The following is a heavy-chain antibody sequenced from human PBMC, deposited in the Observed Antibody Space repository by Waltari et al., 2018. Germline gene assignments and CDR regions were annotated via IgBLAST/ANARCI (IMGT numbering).Heavy chain of an antibody. CDR3: ARATATGATPEY. V-gene: IGHV3-66*02. CDR1: GFNDSNHY. CDR2: IYAGGTT. Sequence: EVQLVESGGDWVQPGGYLRLSCAASGFNDSNHYINWARQAPGKGLEWVSIIYAGGTTYYADSVKGRFTISRDSSKNTVNLQMNILRPEDSAVYYCARATATGATPEYWGQGTLVTVSS. J-gene: IGHJ4*02. D-gene: IGHD7-27*01.